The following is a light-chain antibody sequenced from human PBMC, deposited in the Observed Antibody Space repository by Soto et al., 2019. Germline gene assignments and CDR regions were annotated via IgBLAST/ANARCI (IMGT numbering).Light chain of an antibody. CDR2: GAS. Sequence: DIQMTQSPSSLSASVGDRVTITCRASQSISSYLNWYQQKPGKAPKLLIYGASSLQSGIPSRFSGSASRFSGSRSGTDFTLTITSLQPDDFAAYYCQQSYSTPWTFGQGTKMEI. J-gene: IGKJ1*01. V-gene: IGKV1-39*01. CDR1: QSISSY. CDR3: QQSYSTPWT.